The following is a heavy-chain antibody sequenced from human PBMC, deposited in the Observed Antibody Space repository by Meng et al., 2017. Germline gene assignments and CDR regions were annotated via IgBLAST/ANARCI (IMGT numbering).Heavy chain of an antibody. Sequence: QGQLVQAGAEVKEPGASVKVSCKASGYTFTRYDINWVRQATGQGLEWMGWMNPNSGNTGYAQKFQGRVTMTRNTSISTAYMELSSLRSEDTAVYYCARLGARGYSGYTPYYFDYWGQGTLVTVSS. V-gene: IGHV1-8*01. J-gene: IGHJ4*02. CDR2: MNPNSGNT. D-gene: IGHD5-12*01. CDR3: ARLGARGYSGYTPYYFDY. CDR1: GYTFTRYD.